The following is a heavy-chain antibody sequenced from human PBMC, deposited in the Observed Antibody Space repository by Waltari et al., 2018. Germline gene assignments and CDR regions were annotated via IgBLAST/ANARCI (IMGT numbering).Heavy chain of an antibody. CDR1: GGSFSGYY. V-gene: IGHV4-34*01. CDR2: INHSGST. CDR3: ARSFSYDFWSGYSSFDY. Sequence: QVQLQQWGAGLLKPSETLSLTCAVYGGSFSGYYWSWIRQPPGKGLEWIGEINHSGSTNYNPSLKSRVTISVDTSKNQFSLKLSSVTAADTAVYYCARSFSYDFWSGYSSFDYWGQGTLVTVSS. J-gene: IGHJ4*02. D-gene: IGHD3-3*01.